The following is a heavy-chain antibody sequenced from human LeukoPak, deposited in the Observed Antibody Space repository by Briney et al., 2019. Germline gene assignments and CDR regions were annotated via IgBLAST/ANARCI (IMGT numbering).Heavy chain of an antibody. D-gene: IGHD3-3*01. Sequence: GGSLRLSCAASGFTFSSYAMSWVRQAPGKGLEWVSAISGSGGSTYYADSVKGRFTISRDNSKNTLYLRMNSLRAEDTAVYYCAKDEDVLRFLEWLSHEYYYGMDVWGQGTTVTVSS. CDR3: AKDEDVLRFLEWLSHEYYYGMDV. CDR2: ISGSGGST. V-gene: IGHV3-23*01. J-gene: IGHJ6*02. CDR1: GFTFSSYA.